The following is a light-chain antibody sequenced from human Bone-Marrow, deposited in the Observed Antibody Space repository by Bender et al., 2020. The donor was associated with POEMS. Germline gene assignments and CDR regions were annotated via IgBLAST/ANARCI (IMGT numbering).Light chain of an antibody. J-gene: IGLJ3*02. CDR1: SSNIGNHG. CDR3: SAWDDSLSGWV. V-gene: IGLV1-36*01. Sequence: QSVVTQPPSLSEAPRQRVTIPCSGSSSNIGNHGVNWYQQLPGEAPKLLIYYDDLLTPGVSDRFSASKSGPSASLAISELQSEDEALDYCSAWDDSLSGWVFGGGTKLTVL. CDR2: YDD.